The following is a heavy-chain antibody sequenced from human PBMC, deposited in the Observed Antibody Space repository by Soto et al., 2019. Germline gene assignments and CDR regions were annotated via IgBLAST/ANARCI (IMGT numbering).Heavy chain of an antibody. CDR2: ISGFNGNT. J-gene: IGHJ6*03. CDR3: ARDRGVAPPVAGNTHYYYYMDV. D-gene: IGHD6-19*01. CDR1: GYSFTNYG. Sequence: QDQLVQSGAEVKKPGASVTVSCKASGYSFTNYGITWVRQAPGQGLEWMGWISGFNGNTHYAQKLQGRVTMTTDASTRTAYMELRSLRSYDTALYYCARDRGVAPPVAGNTHYYYYMDVWGKGTTVTVSS. V-gene: IGHV1-18*01.